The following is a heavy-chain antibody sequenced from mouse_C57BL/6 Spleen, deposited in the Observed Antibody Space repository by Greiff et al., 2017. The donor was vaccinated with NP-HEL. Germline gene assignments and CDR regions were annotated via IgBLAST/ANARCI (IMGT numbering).Heavy chain of an antibody. CDR2: IYPGSGST. CDR1: GYTFTSYW. J-gene: IGHJ3*01. Sequence: QVQLQQPGAELVKPGASVKMSYKASGYTFTSYWITWVKQRPGQGLEWIGDIYPGSGSTNYNEKFKSKATLTVDTSSSTAYMQLSSLTSEDSAVYYCANYYSNPSWFAYWGQGTLVTVSA. V-gene: IGHV1-55*01. D-gene: IGHD2-5*01. CDR3: ANYYSNPSWFAY.